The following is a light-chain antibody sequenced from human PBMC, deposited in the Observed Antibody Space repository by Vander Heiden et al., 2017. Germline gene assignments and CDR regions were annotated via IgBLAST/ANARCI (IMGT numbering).Light chain of an antibody. V-gene: IGLV1-44*01. J-gene: IGLJ1*01. CDR1: SSNIGSNT. CDR2: SNN. CDR3: AAWDDSLNGLYV. Sequence: QSVLTQPPSASGTPGQRVTISCSGSSSNIGSNTVNWYQQLPGTAPKLLIYSNNQRPSGVPDRVSGSKSGTSASLAISGLQSEEEADYYCAAWDDSLNGLYVFGTGTKVTVL.